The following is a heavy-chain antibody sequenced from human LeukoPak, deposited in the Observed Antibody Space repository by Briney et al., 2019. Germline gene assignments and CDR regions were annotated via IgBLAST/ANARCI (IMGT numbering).Heavy chain of an antibody. CDR2: ISYDGSNK. D-gene: IGHD5-12*01. J-gene: IGHJ4*02. Sequence: PGGSLRLSCAASGFTFSSYAMHWVRQAPGKGQEWVAVISYDGSNKYYADSVKGRFTISRDNSKNTLYLQMNSLRAEDTAVYYCARDRYSGYDFDYWGQGTLVTVSS. V-gene: IGHV3-30*01. CDR1: GFTFSSYA. CDR3: ARDRYSGYDFDY.